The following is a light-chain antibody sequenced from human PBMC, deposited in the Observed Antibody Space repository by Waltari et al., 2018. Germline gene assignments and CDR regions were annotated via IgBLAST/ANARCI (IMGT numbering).Light chain of an antibody. Sequence: QAVLTQPASLSASPGASVSLTCTLRSDISVATYKIYWYQQRPGSPPQFLVKYRSDSDNQQGSGVPSRFSGSKDTSANAGILLISGLQSTDEADYYCMILHYKAVVFGGGTKLTVL. CDR3: MILHYKAVV. CDR2: YRSDSDN. CDR1: SDISVATYK. V-gene: IGLV5-45*01. J-gene: IGLJ3*02.